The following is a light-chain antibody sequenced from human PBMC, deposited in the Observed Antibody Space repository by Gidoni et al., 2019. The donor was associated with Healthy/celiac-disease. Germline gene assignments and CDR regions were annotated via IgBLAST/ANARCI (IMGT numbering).Light chain of an antibody. Sequence: IVLTQSPGTLSLYPGERATLSCRASKSVSSSYLDWYQQKPGQASRLLIYGASSRATGIPDRFRGSGSGTDFTLKISRLEPEDFAVYYCQGKTFGQGTKVEIK. V-gene: IGKV3-20*01. J-gene: IGKJ1*01. CDR2: GAS. CDR3: QGKT. CDR1: KSVSSSY.